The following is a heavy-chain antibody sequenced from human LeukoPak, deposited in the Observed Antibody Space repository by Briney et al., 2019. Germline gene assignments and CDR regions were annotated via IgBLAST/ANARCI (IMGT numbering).Heavy chain of an antibody. CDR3: ARCPRWGTPDY. V-gene: IGHV3-11*01. Sequence: GGSPRLSCAASGFTFSDYYMSWIRQAPGNGLEWVSYISSSGSTIYYADSVKGRFTISRDNAKNSLYLQMNSLRAEDTAVYYCARCPRWGTPDYWGQGTLVTVSS. CDR2: ISSSGSTI. CDR1: GFTFSDYY. D-gene: IGHD3-16*01. J-gene: IGHJ4*02.